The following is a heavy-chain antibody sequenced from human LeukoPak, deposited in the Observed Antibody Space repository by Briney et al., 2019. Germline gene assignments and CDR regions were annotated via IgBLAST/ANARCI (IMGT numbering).Heavy chain of an antibody. J-gene: IGHJ5*02. CDR1: GYTFTGYY. D-gene: IGHD2-21*02. V-gene: IGHV7-4-1*02. Sequence: GASVKVSCKASGYTFTGYYMHWVRQAPGQGLEWMGWINTNTGNPTYAQGFTGRFVFSLDTSVSTAYLQISSLKAEDTAVYYCAREPPIVVVTNHGWFDPWGQGTLVIVSS. CDR3: AREPPIVVVTNHGWFDP. CDR2: INTNTGNP.